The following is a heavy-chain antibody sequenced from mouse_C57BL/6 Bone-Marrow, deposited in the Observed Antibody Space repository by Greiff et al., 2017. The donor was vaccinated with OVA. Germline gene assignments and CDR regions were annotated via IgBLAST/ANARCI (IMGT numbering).Heavy chain of an antibody. CDR2: IDPSDSYT. D-gene: IGHD2-4*01. V-gene: IGHV1-59*01. CDR1: GYTFTSYW. Sequence: QVQLQQPGAELVRPGTSVKLSCKASGYTFTSYWMHWVKQRPGQGLEWIGVIDPSDSYTNYNQKFKGKATLTVDTSSSTAYMQLSSLTSEDSAVYYCAGDGDYDGGVDYWGQGTTLTVSS. CDR3: AGDGDYDGGVDY. J-gene: IGHJ2*01.